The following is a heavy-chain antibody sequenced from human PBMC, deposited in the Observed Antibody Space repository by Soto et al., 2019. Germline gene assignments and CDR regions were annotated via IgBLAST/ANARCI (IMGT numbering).Heavy chain of an antibody. CDR3: ARDLGVALATLTLDY. J-gene: IGHJ4*02. CDR1: GFTFSTYS. CDR2: ITTSSSYR. D-gene: IGHD2-15*01. Sequence: AGSLRLSCAASGFTFSTYSMNWVRQAPGKGLEWVSDITTSSSYRFYADSVKGRFTISRDDAKNSLYLQMNSLRAEDTGVYYCARDLGVALATLTLDYWGQGTLVTVSS. V-gene: IGHV3-21*01.